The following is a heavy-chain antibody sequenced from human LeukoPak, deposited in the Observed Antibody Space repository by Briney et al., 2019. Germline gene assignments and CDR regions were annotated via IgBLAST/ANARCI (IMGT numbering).Heavy chain of an antibody. CDR3: ASLRSGYYTFFDY. J-gene: IGHJ4*02. V-gene: IGHV3-23*01. Sequence: GGSLRLSCAASGFTFTSSAMNWVRQAPGRGLEWASVISGSGGSTVYADSVKGRFTISRDNSKNTLYLQMNSLRAEDTAVYYCASLRSGYYTFFDYWGQGSLVTVSS. D-gene: IGHD3-10*01. CDR1: GFTFTSSA. CDR2: ISGSGGST.